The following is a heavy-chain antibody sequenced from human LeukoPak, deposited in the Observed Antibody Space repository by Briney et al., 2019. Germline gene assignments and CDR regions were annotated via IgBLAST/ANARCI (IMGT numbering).Heavy chain of an antibody. CDR3: ARGRTFQRVPYYYYMDV. D-gene: IGHD2-2*01. V-gene: IGHV1-69*13. Sequence: SVSVSCKASGGTFSSYAISWVRQAPGQGLEWMGGIIPIFGTANYAQKFQGRVTITADESTSTAYMELSSLRSEDTAVYYCARGRTFQRVPYYYYMDVWGKGTTVTVSS. J-gene: IGHJ6*03. CDR1: GGTFSSYA. CDR2: IIPIFGTA.